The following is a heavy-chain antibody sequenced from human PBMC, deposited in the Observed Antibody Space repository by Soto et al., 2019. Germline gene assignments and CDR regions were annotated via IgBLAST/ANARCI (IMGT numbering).Heavy chain of an antibody. CDR1: GFTFSSYW. CDR2: IKQDGSEK. D-gene: IGHD2-21*02. Sequence: GGSLRLSCAASGFTFSSYWMSWVRQAPGKGLEWVANIKQDGSEKYYVDSVKGQFTISRDNAKNSLYLQMNSLRAEDTAVYYCASTSTVVTYFDYWGQGTLVTVSS. V-gene: IGHV3-7*01. J-gene: IGHJ4*02. CDR3: ASTSTVVTYFDY.